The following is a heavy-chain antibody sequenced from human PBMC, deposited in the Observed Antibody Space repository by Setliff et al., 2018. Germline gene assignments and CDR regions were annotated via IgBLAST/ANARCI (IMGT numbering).Heavy chain of an antibody. V-gene: IGHV3-15*01. J-gene: IGHJ4*02. D-gene: IGHD3-3*01. CDR1: GFTFSNAW. Sequence: PGESLKISCAASGFTFSNAWMSWVRQAPGKGLEWVGRIKSKAYGGTTEYAASVKGRFTISRDDSKSIAYLQMNSLKTEDTAVYYCTRNLAYYDFWSGYPNNYYFDYWGQGTLVTVSS. CDR2: IKSKAYGGTT. CDR3: TRNLAYYDFWSGYPNNYYFDY.